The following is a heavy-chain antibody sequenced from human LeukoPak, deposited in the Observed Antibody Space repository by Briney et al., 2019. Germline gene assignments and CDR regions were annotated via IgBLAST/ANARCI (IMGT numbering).Heavy chain of an antibody. CDR3: AKGTADYYDSSGPDY. Sequence: PGGSLRLSCAASGFTFSSYGMHWVRQAPGKGLEWVAVIWYDGSNKYYADSVKGRFTISRDNSKNTLYLQMNSLRAEDTAVYYCAKGTADYYDSSGPDYWGQGTLVTVSS. D-gene: IGHD3-22*01. J-gene: IGHJ4*02. CDR1: GFTFSSYG. V-gene: IGHV3-33*06. CDR2: IWYDGSNK.